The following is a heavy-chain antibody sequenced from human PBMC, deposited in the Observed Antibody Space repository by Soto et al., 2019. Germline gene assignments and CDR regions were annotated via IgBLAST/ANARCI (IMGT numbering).Heavy chain of an antibody. V-gene: IGHV3-23*01. CDR1: GFTLRNYA. CDR2: ISANDVGT. J-gene: IGHJ4*02. CDR3: AKAKNDYNWDNRPPFDY. D-gene: IGHD1-20*01. Sequence: GGSLRLSCEASGFTLRNYAMTWIRQAPGKGLEWASLISANDVGTYYAESVKTRFTISTDQSRNTVYLQMDSLRADDTAIYYCAKAKNDYNWDNRPPFDYWGQGTLVTAPQ.